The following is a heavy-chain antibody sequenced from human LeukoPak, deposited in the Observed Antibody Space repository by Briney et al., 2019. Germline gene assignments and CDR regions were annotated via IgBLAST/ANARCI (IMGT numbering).Heavy chain of an antibody. CDR3: AKGRLAGYLDY. J-gene: IGHJ4*02. CDR1: GFTFSSNT. Sequence: GGSLRLSCAASGFTFSSNTMSWVRQAPGKGLEWVSGISGSGGGTYYADSVKGRFTISRDNSKNTLYLQMNSLRAEGTAVYYCAKGRLAGYLDYWGQGTLVTVSS. CDR2: ISGSGGGT. D-gene: IGHD2-15*01. V-gene: IGHV3-23*01.